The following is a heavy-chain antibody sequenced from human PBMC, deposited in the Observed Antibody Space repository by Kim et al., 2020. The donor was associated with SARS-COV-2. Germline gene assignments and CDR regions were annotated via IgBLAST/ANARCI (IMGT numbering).Heavy chain of an antibody. CDR2: IYSGGTDT. CDR3: ARAVGERTLNSCYLSFYFDN. V-gene: IGHV3-23*03. Sequence: GGSLRLSCATSGFTFNSYAMSWVRQAPGKGLEWVSIIYSGGTDTSYADSVKGRFTISRDDSRNTLYLQLNSLRDEDTALYYCARAVGERTLNSCYLSFYFDNWGLGTLVTVSS. J-gene: IGHJ4*02. D-gene: IGHD3-16*02. CDR1: GFTFNSYA.